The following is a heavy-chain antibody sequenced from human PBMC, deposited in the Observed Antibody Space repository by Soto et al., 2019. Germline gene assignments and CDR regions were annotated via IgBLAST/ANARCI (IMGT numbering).Heavy chain of an antibody. Sequence: PGGSLRLSCAASGFPCRNAWMTWVRQAPGRGLELVGRIKSKTDGGTTDYAAPVKGRFTISRDDSKNTLYLQMNSLKTEDTAVYYCTTEAASSFDFWGQGTLVTVSS. CDR3: TTEAASSFDF. V-gene: IGHV3-15*01. CDR2: IKSKTDGGTT. CDR1: GFPCRNAW. J-gene: IGHJ4*02. D-gene: IGHD5-18*01.